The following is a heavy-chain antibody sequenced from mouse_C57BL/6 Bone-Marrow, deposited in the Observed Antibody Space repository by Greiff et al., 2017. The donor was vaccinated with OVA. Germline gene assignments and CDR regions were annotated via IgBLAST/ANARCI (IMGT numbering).Heavy chain of an antibody. J-gene: IGHJ2*01. CDR3: ARGDYGSSYEGFDY. Sequence: QVQLKESGAELARPGASVKLSCKASGYTFTSYGISWVKQRTGQGLEWIGEIYPRSGNTYYNEKFKGKATLTADKSSSTAYMELRSLTSEDSAVYFCARGDYGSSYEGFDYWGQGTTLTVSS. D-gene: IGHD1-1*01. CDR1: GYTFTSYG. V-gene: IGHV1-81*01. CDR2: IYPRSGNT.